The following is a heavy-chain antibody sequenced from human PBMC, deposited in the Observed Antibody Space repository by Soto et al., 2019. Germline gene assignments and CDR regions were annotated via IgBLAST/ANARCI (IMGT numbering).Heavy chain of an antibody. J-gene: IGHJ4*02. CDR2: ISGSGGST. CDR1: GFTFSSYA. CDR3: AKDPNTYYYDSSGLDLPN. V-gene: IGHV3-23*01. Sequence: TGGSLRLSCAASGFTFSSYAMSWFRQAPGKGLEWVSAISGSGGSTYYADSVKGRFTISRDNSKNTLYLQMNSLRAEDTAVYYCAKDPNTYYYDSSGLDLPNWGQGTLVTVSS. D-gene: IGHD3-22*01.